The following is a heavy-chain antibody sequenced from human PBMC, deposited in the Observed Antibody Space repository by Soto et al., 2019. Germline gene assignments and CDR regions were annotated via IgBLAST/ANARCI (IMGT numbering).Heavy chain of an antibody. J-gene: IGHJ4*02. CDR2: TYYRSKWIT. CDR1: GDSVSSDSVG. CDR3: ARNFKSASDY. Sequence: SQPLSLTCAISGDSVSSDSVGWHWVRQSPSRGLEWLGRTYYRSKWITDYAPSLKSRITFSPDISKNQFSLQLRSVTPEDTAVYHCARNFKSASDYWGRGTLVTVSS. V-gene: IGHV6-1*01.